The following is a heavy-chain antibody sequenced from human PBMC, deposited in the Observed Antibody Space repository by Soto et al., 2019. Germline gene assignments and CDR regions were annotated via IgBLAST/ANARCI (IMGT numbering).Heavy chain of an antibody. CDR2: IYYSGST. D-gene: IGHD2-2*01. CDR3: ARAPRVIVVVPAAIIYYYMDV. CDR1: GGSISSGGYY. Sequence: SETLSLTCTVSGGSISSGGYYWSWIRKHPGKGLEWVGYIYYSGSTYYNPSLKSRVTIAVDTSKNQFSLKLSSVTAADTAVYYCARAPRVIVVVPAAIIYYYMDVWGKGTTVTVSS. V-gene: IGHV4-31*03. J-gene: IGHJ6*03.